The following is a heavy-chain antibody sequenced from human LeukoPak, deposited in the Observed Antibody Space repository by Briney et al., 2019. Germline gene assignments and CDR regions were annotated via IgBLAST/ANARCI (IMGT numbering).Heavy chain of an antibody. CDR3: AKVVRITMIVADFFDY. D-gene: IGHD3-22*01. V-gene: IGHV3-23*01. CDR1: GFTFSSYA. CDR2: ISGSGGST. Sequence: GGSLRLSCAASGFTFSSYAMSWVRQAPGKGLEWVSAISGSGGSTYYADSVKGRFTISRDNSKNTLYLQMNSLRAEDTAVYYCAKVVRITMIVADFFDYWGQGTLVTVSS. J-gene: IGHJ4*02.